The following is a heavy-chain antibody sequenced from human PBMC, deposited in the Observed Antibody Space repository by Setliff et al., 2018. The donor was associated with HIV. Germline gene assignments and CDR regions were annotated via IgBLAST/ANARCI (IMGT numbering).Heavy chain of an antibody. CDR3: ARGRAAAVGRLWFDP. Sequence: SETLSLTCTVYGGSFGGYYWLWIRPPPEKGLEWIGEINHSGSTNYNPSLKSRVTISVDTSKNQFSLQRSSVTAADTAVYYCARGRAAAVGRLWFDPWGQGTLVTVSS. CDR1: GGSFGGYY. CDR2: INHSGST. D-gene: IGHD6-13*01. J-gene: IGHJ5*02. V-gene: IGHV4-34*01.